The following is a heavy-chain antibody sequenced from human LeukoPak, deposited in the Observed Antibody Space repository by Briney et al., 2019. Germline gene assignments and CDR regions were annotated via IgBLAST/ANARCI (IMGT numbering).Heavy chain of an antibody. V-gene: IGHV5-51*01. CDR3: ARKKGYVDY. Sequence: GESLKISCKGSGYSFTSYWIGWVRQMPGKGLERMGIIYPGDSDTTYSPSFQGQVTMSADKSISTAYLQWSSLKAPDSGMYYCARKKGYVDYWGQGTLVTVSS. CDR1: GYSFTSYW. CDR2: IYPGDSDT. J-gene: IGHJ4*02. D-gene: IGHD3-16*01.